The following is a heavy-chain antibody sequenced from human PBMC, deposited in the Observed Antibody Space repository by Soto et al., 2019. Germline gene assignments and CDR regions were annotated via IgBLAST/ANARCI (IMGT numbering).Heavy chain of an antibody. Sequence: EVPLLESGGGLVQPGGSLRLSCAASGFTFSNYAMRWVRQAPGKGLEWVSAISGSGDSTYYADSVKGRFTVSRDTSKNTLYLQMNSLRAEDTAVYYCARRGSGSYYDYWGQGTLVTVSS. D-gene: IGHD1-26*01. V-gene: IGHV3-23*01. J-gene: IGHJ4*02. CDR2: ISGSGDST. CDR1: GFTFSNYA. CDR3: ARRGSGSYYDY.